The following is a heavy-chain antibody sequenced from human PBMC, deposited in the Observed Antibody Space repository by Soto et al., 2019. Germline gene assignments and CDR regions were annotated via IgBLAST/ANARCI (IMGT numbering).Heavy chain of an antibody. CDR2: IYYSGST. CDR1: GGSISSYY. Sequence: SETLSLTCTVSGGSISSYYWSWIRQPPGKGLEWIGYIYYSGSTNYNPSLKSRVTISVDTSKNQFSLKLSSVTAADTAVYYCARDTYYDFWSGYSEENWFDPWGQGTLVTVSS. D-gene: IGHD3-3*01. V-gene: IGHV4-59*01. CDR3: ARDTYYDFWSGYSEENWFDP. J-gene: IGHJ5*02.